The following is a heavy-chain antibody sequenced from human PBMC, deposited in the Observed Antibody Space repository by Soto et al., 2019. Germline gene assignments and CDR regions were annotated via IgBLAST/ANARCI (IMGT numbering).Heavy chain of an antibody. CDR3: ASYYGSGIDAFDI. J-gene: IGHJ3*02. CDR1: GGSISSGDYY. V-gene: IGHV4-30-4*01. Sequence: SETLSLTCTVSGGSISSGDYYWSWIRQPPGKGLEWIGYIYYSGSTYYNPSLKSRVTISVDTSKNQFSLKLSSVTAADTAVYYCASYYGSGIDAFDIWGQGTMVTVSS. CDR2: IYYSGST. D-gene: IGHD3-10*01.